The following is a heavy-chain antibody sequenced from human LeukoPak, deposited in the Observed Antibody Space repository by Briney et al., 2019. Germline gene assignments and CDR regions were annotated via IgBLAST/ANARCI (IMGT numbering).Heavy chain of an antibody. Sequence: SETLSLTCAVYGGSFSGYYWSWIRQPPGKGLEWIREINHSGSTNYNPSLKSRVTISVDTSKNQFSLKLSSVTAADTAVYYCARHRRVTPFDYWGQGTLVTVSS. CDR3: ARHRRVTPFDY. J-gene: IGHJ4*02. CDR1: GGSFSGYY. CDR2: INHSGST. V-gene: IGHV4-34*01. D-gene: IGHD2-21*02.